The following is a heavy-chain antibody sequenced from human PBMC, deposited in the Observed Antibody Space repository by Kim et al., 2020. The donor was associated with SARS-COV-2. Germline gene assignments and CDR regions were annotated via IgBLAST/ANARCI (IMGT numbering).Heavy chain of an antibody. CDR3: TSETYVSGSYYFDY. Sequence: GGSLRLSCAASGFTFSDYWMHWVRQSPEKGLVWVSRINRDGSSIKYADSVRGRFTVSRDNAKNTLYLQMNSLRAEDTAVYYCTSETYVSGSYYFDYWGQGTLVTVSS. J-gene: IGHJ4*02. D-gene: IGHD3-10*01. V-gene: IGHV3-74*03. CDR2: INRDGSSI. CDR1: GFTFSDYW.